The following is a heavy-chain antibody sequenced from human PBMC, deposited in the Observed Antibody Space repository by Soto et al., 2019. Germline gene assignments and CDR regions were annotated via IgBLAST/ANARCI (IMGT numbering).Heavy chain of an antibody. D-gene: IGHD6-6*01. J-gene: IGHJ4*02. CDR3: ARYSIAARRGIDY. CDR1: GGSISSGGYY. Sequence: SETLSLTCTVSGGSISSGGYYWSWIRQHPGKGLEWIGYIYYSGSTYYNPSLKSRVTISVDTSKNQFSLKLSSVTAADTAVYYCARYSIAARRGIDYWGQGTLVTVSS. CDR2: IYYSGST. V-gene: IGHV4-31*03.